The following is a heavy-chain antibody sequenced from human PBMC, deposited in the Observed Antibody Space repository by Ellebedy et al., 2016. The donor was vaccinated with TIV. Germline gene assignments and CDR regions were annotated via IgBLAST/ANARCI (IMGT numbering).Heavy chain of an antibody. CDR1: GGSITTSNHY. V-gene: IGHV4-39*01. J-gene: IGHJ5*02. CDR2: IYYSGTT. CDR3: TRDITMVRGVISFFDP. Sequence: SETLSLTXTVSGGSITTSNHYWGWIRQPPGKGLEWIGSIYYSGTTYYNPSLKSRVTVSVDTSKNQFSLKLSSVTAADTAVYFCTRDITMVRGVISFFDPWGQGTLVTVSS. D-gene: IGHD3-10*01.